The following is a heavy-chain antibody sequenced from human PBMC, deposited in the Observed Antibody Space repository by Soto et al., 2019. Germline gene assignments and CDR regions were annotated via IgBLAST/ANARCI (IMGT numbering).Heavy chain of an antibody. V-gene: IGHV1-8*01. Sequence: QVQLVQSGAEVKKPGASVKVSCKASGYTFTSYDINWVRQTTGHGLEWMGWMNPDSGYTGYSQKFQGRVTMTRNTSISTAYMELSSLRSVDTAIYYCAREDTAMVTDSWGQGTLVTVSS. D-gene: IGHD5-18*01. CDR2: MNPDSGYT. J-gene: IGHJ4*02. CDR1: GYTFTSYD. CDR3: AREDTAMVTDS.